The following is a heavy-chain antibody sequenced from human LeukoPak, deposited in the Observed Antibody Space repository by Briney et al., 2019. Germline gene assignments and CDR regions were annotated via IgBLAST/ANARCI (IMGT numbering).Heavy chain of an antibody. V-gene: IGHV3-21*01. J-gene: IGHJ3*02. Sequence: GGYLRLSCAASGFTLSTYNTHWVRQAPGKGPEWVSSITSSSTYYADSVKGRFTISRDNAKSSLYLQMNSLRAEDTAVYYCARERVTTTAFDIWGERPIVSVSS. CDR2: ITSSSTY. CDR3: ARERVTTTAFDI. CDR1: GFTLSTYN. D-gene: IGHD5-12*01.